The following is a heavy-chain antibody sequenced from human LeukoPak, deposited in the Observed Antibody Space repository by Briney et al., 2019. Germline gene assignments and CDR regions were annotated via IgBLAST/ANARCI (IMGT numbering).Heavy chain of an antibody. D-gene: IGHD3-22*01. V-gene: IGHV1-46*01. CDR3: ARGDSSGYGADY. CDR2: INPSGGST. J-gene: IGHJ4*02. Sequence: ASVKVSCKASGYTFTSYYMHWVRQAPGQGLEWMGIINPSGGSTSYAQKFQGRVTMTRNTSISTAYMELSSLRSEDTAVYYCARGDSSGYGADYWGQGTLVTVSS. CDR1: GYTFTSYY.